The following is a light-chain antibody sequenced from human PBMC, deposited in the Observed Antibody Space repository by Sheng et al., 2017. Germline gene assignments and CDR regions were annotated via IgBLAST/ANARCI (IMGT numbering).Light chain of an antibody. Sequence: DIQMTQSPSSLSASVGDRVTITCQASQGISSYLAWYQQKPGKVPKLLIYAASTLQSGVPSRFSGSGSGTYFTLSISSLQPEDVATYYCQRYDSAPRTFGQGTRLEIK. CDR3: QRYDSAPRT. J-gene: IGKJ5*01. V-gene: IGKV1-27*01. CDR1: QGISSY. CDR2: AAS.